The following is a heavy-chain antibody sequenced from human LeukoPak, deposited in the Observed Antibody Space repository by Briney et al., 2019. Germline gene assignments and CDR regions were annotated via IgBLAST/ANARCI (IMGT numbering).Heavy chain of an antibody. J-gene: IGHJ5*02. CDR1: GGSISSYY. Sequence: SETLSLTCTVSGGSISSYYWSWIRQPAGKGLEWIGRIYPTGSTNYNPSLKSRVTMTVDTSKSQFSLKLTSVTAADTAFYFCARSPHIWFAERGWFDPWGQGTLVTVSS. V-gene: IGHV4-4*07. CDR3: ARSPHIWFAERGWFDP. D-gene: IGHD3-10*01. CDR2: IYPTGST.